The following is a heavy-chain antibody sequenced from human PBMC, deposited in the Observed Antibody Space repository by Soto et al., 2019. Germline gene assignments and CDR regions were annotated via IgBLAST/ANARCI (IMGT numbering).Heavy chain of an antibody. Sequence: QVQLVESGGGVVQPGRSLRLSCAASGFTFSSYGMHWVRQAPGKGLEWVAVIWYDGSNKYYADSVKGRFTISRDNSKNTLYLQMNSLRAEDTAVYYCARDRFLLRLGYYYGMDVWDQGTTVTVSS. CDR1: GFTFSSYG. V-gene: IGHV3-33*01. CDR3: ARDRFLLRLGYYYGMDV. D-gene: IGHD4-17*01. CDR2: IWYDGSNK. J-gene: IGHJ6*02.